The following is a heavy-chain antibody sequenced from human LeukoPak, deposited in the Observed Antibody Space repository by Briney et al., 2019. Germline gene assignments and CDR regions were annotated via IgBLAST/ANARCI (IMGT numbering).Heavy chain of an antibody. J-gene: IGHJ4*02. CDR2: INARGSDI. D-gene: IGHD5-24*01. V-gene: IGHV3-23*01. Sequence: GGSLRLSCSASGFTFTSSAMTWVRQAPGTGLEWVSAINARGSDIYYADSVKGRFTISRDIFKNTLYLQMSSLRAEDTAVYYCAKREGPNNGPIDSRGKGTLLTVSS. CDR1: GFTFTSSA. CDR3: AKREGPNNGPIDS.